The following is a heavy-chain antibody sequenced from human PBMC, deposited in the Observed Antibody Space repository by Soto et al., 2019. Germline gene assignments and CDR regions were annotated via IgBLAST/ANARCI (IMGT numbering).Heavy chain of an antibody. J-gene: IGHJ4*02. CDR2: IYYSGST. V-gene: IGHV4-39*01. Sequence: QLQLQESGPGLVKPSETLSLTCTVSGDSISSSSYYWGWIRQPPGKGLEWIGSIYYSGSTFYNPSLKSRVTMSVDTSKNQFSLKLNSVTAADTAVYYCARSRGDGYNADYWGQGTLVTVSS. CDR3: ARSRGDGYNADY. D-gene: IGHD5-12*01. CDR1: GDSISSSSYY.